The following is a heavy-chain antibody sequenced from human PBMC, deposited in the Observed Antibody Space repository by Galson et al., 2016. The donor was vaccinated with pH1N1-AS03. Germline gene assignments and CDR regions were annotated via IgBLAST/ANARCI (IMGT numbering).Heavy chain of an antibody. CDR1: GGSISSRAYY. CDR3: SRVVGASPPPDY. J-gene: IGHJ4*02. V-gene: IGHV4-39*01. CDR2: IYDTGRT. Sequence: ETLSLTCTVSGGSISSRAYYWGWIRQPPGKGLEWIGSIYDTGRTTYNPSLKSRVTISGDTSKNQLSLKVTSMTAADTAVYYCSRVVGASPPPDYWGQGNLVTVSS. D-gene: IGHD1-26*01.